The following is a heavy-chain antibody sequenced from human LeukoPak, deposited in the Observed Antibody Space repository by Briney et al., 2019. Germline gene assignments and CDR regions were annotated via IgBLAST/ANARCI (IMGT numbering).Heavy chain of an antibody. Sequence: GGSLRLSCSASGFTFARHGMHWVRQAPGKGLEWVAVIWYDGSDKYYTDSVKGRFTISRDNSRNTLYLQMNSLRVEDTAIYYCARDITSHYFDYCGQGALVTVSS. J-gene: IGHJ4*02. CDR3: ARDITSHYFDY. V-gene: IGHV3-33*01. D-gene: IGHD1-14*01. CDR2: IWYDGSDK. CDR1: GFTFARHG.